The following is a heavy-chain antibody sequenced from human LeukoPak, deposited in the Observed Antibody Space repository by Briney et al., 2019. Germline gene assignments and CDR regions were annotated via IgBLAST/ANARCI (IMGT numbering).Heavy chain of an antibody. Sequence: GGSLRLSCAVSGFTFSGFWMSWSRQAPGKGLEWVASINSDGSEGYYADVVKGRFTISGDNAKNSLYLQINSLRAEDTAVYYCARSSYSSSSSVWGQGTMVTVSS. CDR2: INSDGSEG. D-gene: IGHD6-6*01. J-gene: IGHJ3*01. CDR3: ARSSYSSSSSV. CDR1: GFTFSGFW. V-gene: IGHV3-7*03.